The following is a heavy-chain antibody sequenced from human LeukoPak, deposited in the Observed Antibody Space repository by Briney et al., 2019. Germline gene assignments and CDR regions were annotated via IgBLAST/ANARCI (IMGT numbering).Heavy chain of an antibody. D-gene: IGHD1-26*01. Sequence: WESLRLSCAVYKFAFHDYAMHCVPQSPGNGLKWFSLISWDGGSTYYADSVKGRFTISRDNSKNSLYLQMNSLRAEDTALYYCAKDHRDGSYAAIDYWGQGTLVTVSS. CDR2: ISWDGGST. CDR3: AKDHRDGSYAAIDY. V-gene: IGHV3-43D*03. CDR1: KFAFHDYA. J-gene: IGHJ4*02.